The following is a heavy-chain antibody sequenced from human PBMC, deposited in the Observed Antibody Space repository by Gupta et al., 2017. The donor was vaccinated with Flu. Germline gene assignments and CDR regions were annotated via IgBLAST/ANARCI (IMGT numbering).Heavy chain of an antibody. V-gene: IGHV3-74*01. CDR1: GFTFSSHW. Sequence: EVQLVESGGGLVQRGGSLRLSCAASGFTFSSHWMHWVRQAPGKGLVWVLRINNDGSSTRYADSVKGRFTISRDNAKNTLYLQMNSLGAEDTAVYYCARGSDSGDVWGNGTTVTVSS. CDR2: INNDGSST. CDR3: ARGSDSGDV. D-gene: IGHD1-26*01. J-gene: IGHJ6*04.